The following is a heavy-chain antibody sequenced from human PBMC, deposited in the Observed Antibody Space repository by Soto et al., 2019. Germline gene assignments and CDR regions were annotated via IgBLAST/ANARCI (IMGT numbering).Heavy chain of an antibody. D-gene: IGHD2-8*02. CDR1: GASIGSGGW. CDR2: IFHDGNT. Sequence: SETLSLTCAVSGASIGSGGWWSWVRQPPGKGLEWIAEIFHDGNTNYSPSLKSRVTISVDKSQNQFSLNVYSVTAADTAVYYCARHEGWTGPDQWGQGTLATVSS. V-gene: IGHV4-4*02. CDR3: ARHEGWTGPDQ. J-gene: IGHJ5*02.